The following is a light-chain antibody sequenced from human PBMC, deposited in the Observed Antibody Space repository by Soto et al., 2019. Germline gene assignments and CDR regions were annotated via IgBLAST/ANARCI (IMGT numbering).Light chain of an antibody. Sequence: QSVLAQPSSVSLAPGPRVSIPCSGGSSNMGAGYDVDLYQQLPGTAPKLLSYGNSNRPSGVPDRCSGSKSGTSASLAITGLQAEDEADYYCQSYDSSLSGYVVGTGTKVTVL. V-gene: IGLV1-40*01. CDR3: QSYDSSLSGYV. CDR1: SSNMGAGYD. J-gene: IGLJ1*01. CDR2: GNS.